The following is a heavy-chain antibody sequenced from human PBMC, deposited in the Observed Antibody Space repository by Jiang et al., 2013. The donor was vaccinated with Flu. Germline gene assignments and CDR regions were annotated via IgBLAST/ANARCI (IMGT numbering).Heavy chain of an antibody. V-gene: IGHV1-46*01. CDR2: INPSGGST. CDR3: ARDPNNYDSSGYYLDY. D-gene: IGHD3-22*01. Sequence: SGAEVKKPGASVKVSCKASGYTFTSYYMHWVRQAPGQGLEWMGIINPSGGSTSYAQKFQGRVTMTRDTSTSTVYMELSSLRSEDTAVYYCARDPNNYDSSGYYLDYWGQGTLVTVSS. CDR1: GYTFTSYY. J-gene: IGHJ4*02.